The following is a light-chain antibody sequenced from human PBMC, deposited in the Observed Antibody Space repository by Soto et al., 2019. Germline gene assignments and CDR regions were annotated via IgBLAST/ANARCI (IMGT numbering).Light chain of an antibody. CDR3: QQRSNWPPIT. V-gene: IGKV3D-20*02. Sequence: EIVLTQSPGTLSLSPGERVTLSCRASLTVSGNYLAWYQQKAGQAPRLVIYGASTRATGIPDRFSASGSGTDFTLTISSLEPEDFAVYYCQQRSNWPPITFGQGTRLEIK. J-gene: IGKJ5*01. CDR2: GAS. CDR1: LTVSGNY.